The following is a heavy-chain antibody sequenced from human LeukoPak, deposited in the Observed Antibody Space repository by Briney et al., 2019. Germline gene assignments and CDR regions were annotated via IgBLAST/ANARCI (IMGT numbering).Heavy chain of an antibody. J-gene: IGHJ3*02. V-gene: IGHV4-59*01. CDR1: GDSISSYY. CDR2: IYYSGST. D-gene: IGHD6-19*01. CDR3: ASKYSSRWYEAFDI. Sequence: PSETLSLTCTVSGDSISSYYWSWIRQPPGKGLEWIGYIYYSGSTNYNPSLKSRVTISVDTSKNQFSLKLSSVTAADTAVYYCASKYSSRWYEAFDIWGQGTMVTVSS.